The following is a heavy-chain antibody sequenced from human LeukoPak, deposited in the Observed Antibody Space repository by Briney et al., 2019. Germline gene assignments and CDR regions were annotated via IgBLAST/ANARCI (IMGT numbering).Heavy chain of an antibody. Sequence: ASVKVSCKASGYTFTSYAMNWVRQAPGQGLEWMGWINTNTGNPTYAQGFTGRFVFSLDTSVSTAYLQISSLKAEDTAVYYCARSLLRYFDWLLFADYWGQGTLVTVSS. D-gene: IGHD3-9*01. CDR3: ARSLLRYFDWLLFADY. CDR1: GYTFTSYA. CDR2: INTNTGNP. J-gene: IGHJ4*02. V-gene: IGHV7-4-1*02.